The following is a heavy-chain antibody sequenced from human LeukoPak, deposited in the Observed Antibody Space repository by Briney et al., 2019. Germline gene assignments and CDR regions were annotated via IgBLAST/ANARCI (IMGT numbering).Heavy chain of an antibody. Sequence: GGSLRLSCAASGFTFSSYAMSWVRQAPGKGLEWVSAISGSGGSTYYADSVKGRFTISRDNSKNTLYLQMNSLRAEDTAVYYCAKDTSYSSSWPLYYYYGMDVWGQGTTVTVSS. CDR2: ISGSGGST. D-gene: IGHD6-13*01. CDR1: GFTFSSYA. V-gene: IGHV3-23*01. CDR3: AKDTSYSSSWPLYYYYGMDV. J-gene: IGHJ6*02.